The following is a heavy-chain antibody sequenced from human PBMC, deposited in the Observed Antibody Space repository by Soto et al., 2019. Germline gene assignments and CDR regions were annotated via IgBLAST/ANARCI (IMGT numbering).Heavy chain of an antibody. V-gene: IGHV3-33*01. CDR2: IWYDGSNK. Sequence: GSLRLSCAASEFSFSSYVMHWVRQAPGKVLEWVAVIWYDGSNKYHADSVKGRFTISRDNSNKMVYLQMNSLRVEDTAVYYCARARDATGPFDYWGQGTLVTVSS. D-gene: IGHD3-9*01. CDR1: EFSFSSYV. CDR3: ARARDATGPFDY. J-gene: IGHJ4*02.